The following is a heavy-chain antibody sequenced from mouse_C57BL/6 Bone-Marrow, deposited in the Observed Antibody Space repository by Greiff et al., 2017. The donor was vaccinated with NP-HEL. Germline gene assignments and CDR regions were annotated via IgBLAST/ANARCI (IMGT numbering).Heavy chain of an antibody. CDR3: ARLAYYSNYFDY. J-gene: IGHJ2*01. V-gene: IGHV8-8*01. Sequence: QVTLKESGPGILQPSQTLSLTCSFSGFSLSTFGMGVGWIRQPSGKGLEWLAHIWWDDDKSYHTALKSRLSIFTGTSKNQVFLKIANVDTADTATYYCARLAYYSNYFDYWGQGTTLTVSS. CDR1: GFSLSTFGMG. CDR2: IWWDDDK. D-gene: IGHD2-5*01.